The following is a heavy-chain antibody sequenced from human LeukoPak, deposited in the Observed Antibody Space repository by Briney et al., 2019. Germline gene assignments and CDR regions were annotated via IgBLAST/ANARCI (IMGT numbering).Heavy chain of an antibody. CDR3: ARDSGPWGVFDP. J-gene: IGHJ5*02. Sequence: SETLSLTCAVYGGSFSGYYWSWIRQPPGKGLEWIGEINHSGSTNYNPSLKSRVTISVDTSKNQFSLRLSSVTAADTAVYYCARDSGPWGVFDPLGQGTLVTVSS. V-gene: IGHV4-34*01. CDR2: INHSGST. CDR1: GGSFSGYY. D-gene: IGHD3-10*01.